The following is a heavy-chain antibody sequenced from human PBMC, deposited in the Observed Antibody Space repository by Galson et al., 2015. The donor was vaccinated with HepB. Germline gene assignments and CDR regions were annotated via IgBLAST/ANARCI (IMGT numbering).Heavy chain of an antibody. D-gene: IGHD6-6*01. CDR2: ISGSGGST. Sequence: LRLSCAASGFTFSSYAMSWVRQAPGKGLEWVSVISGSGGSTYYADSVKGRFTISRDNSKNTLFLQMNSLRADDTAVYYCAKFGSSVGLDYWGQGTLVTVSS. CDR1: GFTFSSYA. J-gene: IGHJ4*02. V-gene: IGHV3-23*01. CDR3: AKFGSSVGLDY.